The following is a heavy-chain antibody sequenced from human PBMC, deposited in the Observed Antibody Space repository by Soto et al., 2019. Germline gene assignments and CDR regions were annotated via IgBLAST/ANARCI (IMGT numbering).Heavy chain of an antibody. Sequence: GGSLRLSCAASGLPVTSSYMSWVRQAPGKGLEWVSIIYSGGTIFYTDSVKGRFIISRDRSKNTLYLEMNSLRAEDTAVYYCARAFYNDTKSTHAFDVWGQGTMVTVSS. CDR2: IYSGGTI. D-gene: IGHD3-22*01. J-gene: IGHJ3*01. V-gene: IGHV3-53*01. CDR3: ARAFYNDTKSTHAFDV. CDR1: GLPVTSSY.